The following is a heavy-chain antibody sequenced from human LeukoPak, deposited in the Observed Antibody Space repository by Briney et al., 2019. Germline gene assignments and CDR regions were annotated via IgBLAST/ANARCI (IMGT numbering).Heavy chain of an antibody. CDR3: AKNNWPNNDIFFDL. CDR1: GFTFSTFA. Sequence: PGGSLRLSCKASGFTFSTFAMNWVRQAPGKGLEWVSTITGSGDSRYYADSVRGRFTITRDNSQNTVYLQMNGLRAEDTAVYFCAKNNWPNNDIFFDLWGQGTLVTVSS. V-gene: IGHV3-23*01. J-gene: IGHJ4*02. D-gene: IGHD1-20*01. CDR2: ITGSGDSR.